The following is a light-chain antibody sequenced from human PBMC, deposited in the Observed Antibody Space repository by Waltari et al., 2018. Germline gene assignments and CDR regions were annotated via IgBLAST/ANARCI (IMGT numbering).Light chain of an antibody. CDR2: GAS. CDR1: QSVTSSY. CDR3: QQYGSSPT. J-gene: IGKJ1*01. V-gene: IGKV3-20*01. Sequence: EIVLTQSPGTLSLSPGDRATLSCRASQSVTSSYLAWYQQKPGQAPRLLIYGASSRATGMPDRFSGSGSGTDFTLTISRLEPEDSAVYYCQQYGSSPTFGQGTKVEIK.